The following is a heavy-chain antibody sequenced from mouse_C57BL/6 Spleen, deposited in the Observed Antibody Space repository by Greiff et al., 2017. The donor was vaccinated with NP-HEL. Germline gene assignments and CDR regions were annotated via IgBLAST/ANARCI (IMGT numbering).Heavy chain of an antibody. J-gene: IGHJ2*01. Sequence: QVQLKQPGAELVRPGSSVKLSCKASGYTFTSYWMHWVKQRPIQGLEWIGNIDPSDSETHYNQKFKDKATLTVDKSSSTAYMQLSSLTSEDSAVYYCAREHYYGSSVDYWGQGTTLTVSS. CDR3: AREHYYGSSVDY. CDR2: IDPSDSET. V-gene: IGHV1-52*01. CDR1: GYTFTSYW. D-gene: IGHD1-1*01.